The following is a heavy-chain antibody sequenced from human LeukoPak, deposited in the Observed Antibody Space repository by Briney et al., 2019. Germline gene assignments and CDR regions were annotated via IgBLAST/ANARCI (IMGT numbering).Heavy chain of an antibody. V-gene: IGHV5-51*01. CDR1: GYSFTSYW. CDR3: ARDYYDSSGYYPVLGY. Sequence: GESLKISCKGSGYSFTSYWIGWVRQMPGKGLEWMGVNYPGDSDTRYSPSFQGQVTISVDKSITTAYLQWSSLKASDTAMYYCARDYYDSSGYYPVLGYWGQGTLVTVSS. D-gene: IGHD3-22*01. CDR2: NYPGDSDT. J-gene: IGHJ4*02.